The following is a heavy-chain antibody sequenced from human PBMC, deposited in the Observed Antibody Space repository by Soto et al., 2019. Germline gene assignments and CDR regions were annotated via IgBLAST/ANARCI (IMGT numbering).Heavy chain of an antibody. CDR2: ISGSGGST. CDR1: GFTFSSYA. V-gene: IGHV3-23*01. CDR3: AKHVDIVATTNPDY. J-gene: IGHJ4*02. D-gene: IGHD5-12*01. Sequence: EVQLLESGGGLLQPGGSLRLSCAASGFTFSSYAMSWVRQAPGKGLEWVSAISGSGGSTYYADSVKGRFTISRDNSKNTLYLQMNGLRAEDTAVYYCAKHVDIVATTNPDYWGQGTLVTVSS.